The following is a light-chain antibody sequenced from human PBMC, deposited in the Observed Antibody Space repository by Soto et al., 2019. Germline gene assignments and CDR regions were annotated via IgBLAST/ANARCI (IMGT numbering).Light chain of an antibody. V-gene: IGKV4-1*01. CDR1: RSILYSSKNKNY. CDR3: QQYYSSPFT. CDR2: WAS. Sequence: DIVMTQSTDSLGVSLGERATINCKSSRSILYSSKNKNYLAWYRQKPGQPPKLLTYWASTRESGVPDRFSGSGSGTDFTLTISSLQAGDVAVYYCQQYYSSPFTFGGGTKVEIK. J-gene: IGKJ4*01.